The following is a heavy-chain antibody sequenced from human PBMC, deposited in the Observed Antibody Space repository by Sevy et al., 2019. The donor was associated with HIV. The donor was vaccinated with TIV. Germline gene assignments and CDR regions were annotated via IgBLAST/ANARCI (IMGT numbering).Heavy chain of an antibody. J-gene: IGHJ4*02. D-gene: IGHD5-12*01. Sequence: ASVKVSCKASGYIFSDYWIYWVRQAPGQGFEWMGWINPASGATVSGQKFQGRVAMTSDLSINTAYMELYRLTSDDTAVYYCARGGSDGNYWGQGSLVTVSS. CDR3: ARGGSDGNY. CDR2: INPASGAT. V-gene: IGHV1-2*02. CDR1: GYIFSDYW.